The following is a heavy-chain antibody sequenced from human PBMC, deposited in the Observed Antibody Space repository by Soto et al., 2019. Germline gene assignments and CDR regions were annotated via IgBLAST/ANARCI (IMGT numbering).Heavy chain of an antibody. CDR3: ARGIQLWSNWFDP. CDR1: GYTFTGYY. V-gene: IGHV1-2*02. CDR2: INPNSGGT. J-gene: IGHJ5*02. Sequence: QVQLVQSGAEVKKPGASVKVYCKASGYTFTGYYMHWVRQAPGQGLEWMGWINPNSGGTNYAQKFQGMVTMTRDTSIITAYMELSRLRSDDTAVYYCARGIQLWSNWFDPWGQGTLVTVSS. D-gene: IGHD5-18*01.